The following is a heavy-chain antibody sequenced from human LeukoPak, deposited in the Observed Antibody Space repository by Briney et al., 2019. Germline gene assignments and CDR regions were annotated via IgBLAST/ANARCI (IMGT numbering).Heavy chain of an antibody. CDR2: IYSGGST. CDR1: GFTVSSNY. Sequence: GGSLRLSCAPSGFTVSSNYMSWVRHAPGKGLECVSVIYSGGSTYYADSVKGRFTISRDNSKNTLYLQMNSLRAEDTAVYYCARGLRGLDYWGQGTLVTVSS. CDR3: ARGLRGLDY. D-gene: IGHD4-17*01. V-gene: IGHV3-66*01. J-gene: IGHJ4*02.